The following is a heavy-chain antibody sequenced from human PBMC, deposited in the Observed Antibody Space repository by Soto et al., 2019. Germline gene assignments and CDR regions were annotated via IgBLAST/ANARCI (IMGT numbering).Heavy chain of an antibody. J-gene: IGHJ6*03. V-gene: IGHV3-48*02. CDR3: ARDYYGSGSYYSYYMDV. CDR1: GFTFSSYS. D-gene: IGHD3-10*01. CDR2: ISSSSSTI. Sequence: GGSLRLSCAASGFTFSSYSMNWVRQVQGKGLEWVSYISSSSSTIYHADSVEGRFTITRDNAKNSLFLQMNSLRDEDTALYYCARDYYGSGSYYSYYMDVWGKGTTVTVSS.